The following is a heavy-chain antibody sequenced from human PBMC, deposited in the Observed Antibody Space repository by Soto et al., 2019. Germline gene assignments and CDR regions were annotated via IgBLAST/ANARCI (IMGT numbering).Heavy chain of an antibody. V-gene: IGHV3-74*01. Sequence: EVQLVESEGGLVQRGGSLRLSCAASGFTFNYYWMHWVRQAPGQGLVWVSHIHSDGSKTTYADSVKGRFPISRDNAKNPLYLQMNSLRDEDTAVYYCVRGDRGGFDLWGQGTAVTVSS. CDR2: IHSDGSKT. D-gene: IGHD2-21*02. CDR3: VRGDRGGFDL. CDR1: GFTFNYYW. J-gene: IGHJ3*01.